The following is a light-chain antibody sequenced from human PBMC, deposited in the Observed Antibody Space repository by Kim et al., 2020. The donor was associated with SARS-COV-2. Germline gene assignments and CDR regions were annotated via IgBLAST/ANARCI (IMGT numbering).Light chain of an antibody. CDR2: KGN. CDR1: VLAKRY. V-gene: IGLV3-27*01. Sequence: VAPGQTARITCSGDVLAKRYARWFQQKPGQAPVLVIYKGNERPSGIPERFSGSSSGTTVTLTISGAQVEDEADYYCYSAADNNLVFGGGTQLTVL. CDR3: YSAADNNLV. J-gene: IGLJ3*02.